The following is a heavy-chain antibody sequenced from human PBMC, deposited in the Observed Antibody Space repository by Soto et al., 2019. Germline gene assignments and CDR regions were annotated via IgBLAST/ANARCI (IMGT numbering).Heavy chain of an antibody. J-gene: IGHJ5*02. V-gene: IGHV4-39*01. CDR1: GGSISSTNYY. CDR2: IYYTGTT. Sequence: QVQLQESGPGLVKPSETLSLTCTVSGGSISSTNYYWGWIRQPPGKGLEWIGTIYYTGTTYYNPSLKSRVAMTVDTSKNQCSLQLSSVTAADTAVYYCARHDYYDSSGYLLGWFGPWGQGTLVTGSS. CDR3: ARHDYYDSSGYLLGWFGP. D-gene: IGHD3-22*01.